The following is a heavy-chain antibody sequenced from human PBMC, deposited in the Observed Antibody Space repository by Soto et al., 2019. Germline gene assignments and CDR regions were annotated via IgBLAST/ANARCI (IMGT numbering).Heavy chain of an antibody. J-gene: IGHJ4*02. Sequence: GGSLRLSCAASGFTFSSYSMSWVRQAPGKGLEWVSGFRTSGDGGTTYYAGSVKGRFTISRDNSKNMLFLQMNSLRAEDTAIYYCAKKVNSGPGSQYFDYWGQGTLVTVSS. CDR2: FRTSGDGGTT. CDR1: GFTFSSYS. CDR3: AKKVNSGPGSQYFDY. D-gene: IGHD3-10*01. V-gene: IGHV3-23*01.